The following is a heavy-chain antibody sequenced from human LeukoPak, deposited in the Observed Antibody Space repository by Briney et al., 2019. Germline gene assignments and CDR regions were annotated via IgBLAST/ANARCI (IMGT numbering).Heavy chain of an antibody. CDR3: AREQQWLVPDY. V-gene: IGHV1-2*06. J-gene: IGHJ4*02. D-gene: IGHD6-19*01. CDR1: GYTLTELS. CDR2: INPNSGGT. Sequence: ASVKVSCKVSGYTLTELSMHWVRQAPGKGLEWTGRINPNSGGTNYAQKFQGRVTMTRDTSISTAYMELSRLRSDDTAVYYCAREQQWLVPDYWGQGTLVTVSS.